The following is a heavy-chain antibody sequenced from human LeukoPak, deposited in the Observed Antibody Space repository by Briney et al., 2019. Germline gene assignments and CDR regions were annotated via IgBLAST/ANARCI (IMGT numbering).Heavy chain of an antibody. D-gene: IGHD3-3*01. J-gene: IGHJ4*02. CDR3: ARVSGPAYYDFWSALNPFDY. Sequence: ASVKVSCKASGYTFTSYYMHWVRQAPGQGLEWMGIINPSGGSTSYAQKFQGRVTMTRDTSTSTVYMELSSLRSEDTAVYYCARVSGPAYYDFWSALNPFDYWGQGTLITVSS. CDR2: INPSGGST. CDR1: GYTFTSYY. V-gene: IGHV1-46*01.